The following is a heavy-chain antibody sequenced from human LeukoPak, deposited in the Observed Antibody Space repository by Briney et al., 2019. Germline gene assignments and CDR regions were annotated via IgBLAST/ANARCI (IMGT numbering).Heavy chain of an antibody. V-gene: IGHV1-2*06. CDR3: ATTSGYFYY. Sequence: ASVKVSCKASAYTSTDYYVHWVRQAPGQGLEWMGRINPSSGDTNYAQNFQGRVTMTRDTSISIAYMELSRLRSDDTAVYYCATTSGYFYYWGQGTLVTVSS. J-gene: IGHJ4*02. CDR1: AYTSTDYY. D-gene: IGHD1-26*01. CDR2: INPSSGDT.